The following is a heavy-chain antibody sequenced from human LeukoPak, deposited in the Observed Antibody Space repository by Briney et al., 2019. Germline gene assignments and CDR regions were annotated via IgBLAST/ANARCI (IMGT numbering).Heavy chain of an antibody. CDR2: INTNTGNP. D-gene: IGHD6-13*01. V-gene: IGHV7-4-1*01. J-gene: IGHJ5*02. Sequence: ASVKVSCKASGYTFTSYAMDWVRQAPGQGLEWMGWINTNTGNPTYAQGFTGRFVFSLDTSVSTAYLQICSLKAEDTAVYYCARGVGAAAGQNWFDPWGQGTLVTVSS. CDR3: ARGVGAAAGQNWFDP. CDR1: GYTFTSYA.